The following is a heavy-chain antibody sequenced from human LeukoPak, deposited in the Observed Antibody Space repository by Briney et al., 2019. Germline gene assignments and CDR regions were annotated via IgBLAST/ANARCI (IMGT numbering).Heavy chain of an antibody. CDR3: AKYSGSLFIDYFDY. J-gene: IGHJ4*02. D-gene: IGHD1-26*01. V-gene: IGHV3-23*01. Sequence: NPGGSLRLSCAASGFTFSSYAMSWVRLAPGKGLAWVSSISSSGGTTYYAASVKGRFTISRDNSKNTLYLQMNSLRAEDTAVYCCAKYSGSLFIDYFDYWGQGTLVTVSS. CDR2: ISSSGGTT. CDR1: GFTFSSYA.